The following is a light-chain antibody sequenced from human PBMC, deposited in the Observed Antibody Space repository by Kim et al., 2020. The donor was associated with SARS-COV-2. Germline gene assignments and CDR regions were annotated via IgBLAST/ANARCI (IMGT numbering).Light chain of an antibody. Sequence: EIVMTQSPATLSVSPGERATLSCRASQTVSSNLAWYQQKPGQAPRLLIYGASTRAIGIPARFSGSGSGTEFTLTISSLQSEDFAVYYCQQYNNWPSHTFGQGTKLEIK. CDR1: QTVSSN. CDR3: QQYNNWPSHT. CDR2: GAS. V-gene: IGKV3-15*01. J-gene: IGKJ2*01.